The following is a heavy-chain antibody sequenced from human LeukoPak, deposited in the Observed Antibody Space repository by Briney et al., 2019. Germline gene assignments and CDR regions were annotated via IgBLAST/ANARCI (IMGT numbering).Heavy chain of an antibody. J-gene: IGHJ5*02. CDR2: IYYSGST. Sequence: PSETLSLTCTVSGGSISSGDYYWSWIRQPPGKGLEWIGYIYYSGSTYYNPSLKSRVTISVDTSKNQFSLKLSSVTAADTAVYYCARGYCSSTSCFPHLSWFDPWGQGTLVTVSS. V-gene: IGHV4-30-4*08. CDR3: ARGYCSSTSCFPHLSWFDP. D-gene: IGHD2-2*01. CDR1: GGSISSGDYY.